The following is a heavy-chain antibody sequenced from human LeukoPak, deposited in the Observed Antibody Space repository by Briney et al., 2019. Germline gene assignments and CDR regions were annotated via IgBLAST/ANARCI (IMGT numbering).Heavy chain of an antibody. CDR1: GFTFSDYY. Sequence: PGGSLRLSCAASGFTFSDYYMSWIRQAPGKGLEWVSYISSSGSTIYYADSVKGRFTISRDNAKTSLYLHMNSLRAEDTAVYYCARHLSGVTGYTYGRGIDYWGQGTLVTVSS. CDR3: ARHLSGVTGYTYGRGIDY. V-gene: IGHV3-11*04. CDR2: ISSSGSTI. D-gene: IGHD5-18*01. J-gene: IGHJ4*02.